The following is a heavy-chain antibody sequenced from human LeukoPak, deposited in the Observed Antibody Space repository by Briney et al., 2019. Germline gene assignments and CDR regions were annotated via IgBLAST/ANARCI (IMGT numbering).Heavy chain of an antibody. J-gene: IGHJ4*02. V-gene: IGHV3-21*01. CDR2: ISSSSSYI. CDR1: GFTFSSYS. CDR3: ARDGIVGATNGFDY. D-gene: IGHD1-26*01. Sequence: GGSLRLSCAASGFTFSSYSMNWVRQAPGKGLEWVSSISSSSSYIYYADSVKGRFTISRDNAKNSLYLQMSSLRAEDTAVYYCARDGIVGATNGFDYWGQGTLVTVSS.